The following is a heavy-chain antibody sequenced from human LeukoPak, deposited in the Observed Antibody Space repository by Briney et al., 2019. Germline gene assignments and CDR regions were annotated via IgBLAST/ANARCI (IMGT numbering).Heavy chain of an antibody. CDR1: GFTFSSYW. CDR2: INSDGSTT. V-gene: IGHV3-74*01. Sequence: GGSLRLSCAPSGFTFSSYWMHWVRQAPGKGLVWVSRINSDGSTTRYADSVKGRFTISRDNVKNTLYVQMNSLRLEDTGVYYCARGETAMEAWGQGTLVTVSS. CDR3: ARGETAMEA. J-gene: IGHJ5*02. D-gene: IGHD5-18*01.